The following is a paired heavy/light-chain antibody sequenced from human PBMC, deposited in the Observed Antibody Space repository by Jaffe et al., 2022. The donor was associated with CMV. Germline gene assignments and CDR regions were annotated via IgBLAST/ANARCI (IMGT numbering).Heavy chain of an antibody. CDR2: ISGTGGNT. V-gene: IGHV3-23*01. D-gene: IGHD3-3*01. J-gene: IGHJ5*02. CDR3: AKGVPDRDFWSGLNWFDP. CDR1: GFTFSSYA. Sequence: EVQLLESGGGLVQPGGSLRLSCAASGFTFSSYAMSWVRQAPGKGLEWVSSISGTGGNTYSADSVKGRFTISRDNSKNTLFLQMNSLRAEDTALYYCAKGVPDRDFWSGLNWFDPWGQGTLVTVSS.
Light chain of an antibody. CDR2: DVS. V-gene: IGLV2-11*01. J-gene: IGLJ3*02. CDR1: SSDVGGYNY. Sequence: QSALTQPRSVSGSPGQSVTISCTGTSSDVGGYNYVAWYQQHPGKAPKLRIYDVSKRPSGVPDRFSGSKSGNTASLTISGLQAEDEADYYCCSYAGSYTWLFGGGTKLTVL. CDR3: CSYAGSYTWL.